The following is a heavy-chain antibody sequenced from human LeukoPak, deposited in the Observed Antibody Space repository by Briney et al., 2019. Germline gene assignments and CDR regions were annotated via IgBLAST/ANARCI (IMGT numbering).Heavy chain of an antibody. D-gene: IGHD6-19*01. CDR1: GFTFSSYW. CDR3: ARGAGKEGFDY. J-gene: IGHJ4*02. CDR2: ISSSSSYI. V-gene: IGHV3-21*01. Sequence: GGSLRLSCAASGFTFSSYWMNWVRQAPGKGLEWVSSISSSSSYIYYADSVKGRFTISRDNAKNSLYLQMNSLRAEDTAVYYCARGAGKEGFDYWGQGTLVTVSS.